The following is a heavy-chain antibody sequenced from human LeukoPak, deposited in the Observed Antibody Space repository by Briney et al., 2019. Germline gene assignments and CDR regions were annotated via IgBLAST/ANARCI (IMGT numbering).Heavy chain of an antibody. CDR1: GFTFSSYT. D-gene: IGHD3-3*02. CDR3: ARDEHLWQISH. CDR2: ISEDGRAT. J-gene: IGHJ4*02. V-gene: IGHV3-74*01. Sequence: GGSLRLSCAASGFTFSSYTMNWVRQAPGKGLEWVSRISEDGRATTYADYVKGRFTISKDNAKNSVYLQMNSLRAEDTAVYYCARDEHLWQISHWGQGTLVTVSS.